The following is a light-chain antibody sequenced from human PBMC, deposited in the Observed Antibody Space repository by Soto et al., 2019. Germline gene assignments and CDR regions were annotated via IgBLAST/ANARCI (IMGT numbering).Light chain of an antibody. Sequence: DIQMTQSPSTLSASVGGRVTITCRASQNVDPWLAWYQQKPGKAPKLLIYDASNLQSGVPSRFSGSGSGTELTLTISSLQPDDFATYYCQQYHSPWTFGQGTKVDIK. J-gene: IGKJ1*01. V-gene: IGKV1-5*01. CDR1: QNVDPW. CDR2: DAS. CDR3: QQYHSPWT.